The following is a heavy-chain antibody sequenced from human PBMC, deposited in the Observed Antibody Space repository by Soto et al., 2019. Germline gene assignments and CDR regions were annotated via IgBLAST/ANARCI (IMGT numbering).Heavy chain of an antibody. D-gene: IGHD1-1*01. CDR2: IYWDGES. CDR3: AHRDSTGTTTYFDS. J-gene: IGHJ4*02. V-gene: IGHV2-5*02. CDR1: GFSFTTTRMG. Sequence: SGSTLVNPTETLTLTCTFSGFSFTTTRMGVGWTRQPPGKALEWLAIIYWDGESRYNPLLRRRLTLTEDTSENQVVLTMTNMDPKDTATYYCAHRDSTGTTTYFDSWGQGIPVTVSS.